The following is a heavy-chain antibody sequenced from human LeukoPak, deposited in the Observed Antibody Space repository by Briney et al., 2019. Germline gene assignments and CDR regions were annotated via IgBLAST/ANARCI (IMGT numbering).Heavy chain of an antibody. CDR3: VREGYYDSSGYLGVFDY. D-gene: IGHD3-22*01. CDR2: ISSSGFTT. CDR1: GFPFSSYE. Sequence: PGGSLRLSCAASGFPFSSYEMNWVRQAPGKGLEWVSYISSSGFTTYYADSVKGRFTISRDNAKNSVYLQMKSLRAEDTAVYYCVREGYYDSSGYLGVFDYWGQGTLVTVSS. V-gene: IGHV3-48*03. J-gene: IGHJ4*02.